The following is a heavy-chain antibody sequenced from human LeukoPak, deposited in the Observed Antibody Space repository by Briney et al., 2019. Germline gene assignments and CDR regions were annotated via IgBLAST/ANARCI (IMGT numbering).Heavy chain of an antibody. CDR3: AKDPHREGHYDFWSGYYRSDWFDP. V-gene: IGHV3-23*01. Sequence: GGSLRLSCAASGFTFSSYAMSWVRQAPGKGLEWVSAISGSGGSTYYADSVKGRVTTSRDNSKNTLYLQMNSLRAEDTAVYYCAKDPHREGHYDFWSGYYRSDWFDPWGQGTLVTVSS. D-gene: IGHD3-3*01. J-gene: IGHJ5*02. CDR2: ISGSGGST. CDR1: GFTFSSYA.